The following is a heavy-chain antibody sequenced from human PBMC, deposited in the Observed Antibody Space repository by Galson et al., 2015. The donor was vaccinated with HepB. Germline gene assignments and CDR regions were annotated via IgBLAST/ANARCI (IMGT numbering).Heavy chain of an antibody. Sequence: SVKVSCKASGGTFSSYTISWVRQAPGQGLEWMGRIIPILGIANYAQKFQGRVTITADKSTSTAYMELSSLRSEDTAVYYCARDSMARGHWFDPWGQGTLVTVSS. J-gene: IGHJ5*02. CDR2: IIPILGIA. V-gene: IGHV1-69*02. CDR3: ARDSMARGHWFDP. CDR1: GGTFSSYT. D-gene: IGHD3-10*01.